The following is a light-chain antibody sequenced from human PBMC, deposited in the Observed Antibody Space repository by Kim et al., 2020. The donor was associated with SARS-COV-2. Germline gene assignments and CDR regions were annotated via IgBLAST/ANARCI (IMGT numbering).Light chain of an antibody. J-gene: IGKJ3*01. CDR1: QNIDVF. CDR2: DAS. CDR3: QQRSDWPPFT. V-gene: IGKV3-11*01. Sequence: SPGERATLYCRASQNIDVFLAWYQQKPGQAPRLLIYDASNRATGVPTRFSGSGSGTDFTLTISSLEPEDSAVYYCQQRSDWPPFTFGPGTKVDIK.